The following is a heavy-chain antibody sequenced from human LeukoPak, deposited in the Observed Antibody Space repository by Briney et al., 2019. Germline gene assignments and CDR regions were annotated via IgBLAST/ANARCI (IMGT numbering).Heavy chain of an antibody. V-gene: IGHV3-7*04. CDR2: ISPDGTKT. J-gene: IGHJ4*02. CDR1: FTFSAHW. CDR3: ARDGSESGGHVLTR. D-gene: IGHD5-12*01. Sequence: GGSLRLSCAASFTFSAHWMSWVRRAPGKGLEWVANISPDGTKTYYVDSVKGRFTISRDNAKNSLFLQMNSLRAEDTAVYYCARDGSESGGHVLTRWGQGTLVTVSS.